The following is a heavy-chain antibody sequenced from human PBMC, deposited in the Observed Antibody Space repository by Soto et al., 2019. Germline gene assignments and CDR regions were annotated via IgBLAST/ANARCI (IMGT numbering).Heavy chain of an antibody. J-gene: IGHJ4*02. CDR1: GFTVSSNY. CDR2: IYSDGST. Sequence: EVQLVESGGGLVQPGGSLRLSCAASGFTVSSNYMSWVRQAPGKGLEWVSVIYSDGSTYYADSVKGRFTISRDNSKNTLYLQMNSLRGEDTAVYYCTRGFAGGYLPYWGQGTLVTVSS. D-gene: IGHD5-12*01. V-gene: IGHV3-66*01. CDR3: TRGFAGGYLPY.